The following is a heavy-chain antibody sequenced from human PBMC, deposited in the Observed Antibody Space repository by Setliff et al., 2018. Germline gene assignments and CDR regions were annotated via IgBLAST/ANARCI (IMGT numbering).Heavy chain of an antibody. V-gene: IGHV4-30-4*01. CDR2: ISHGVST. CDR1: GGSVSSTSHY. D-gene: IGHD2-2*01. Sequence: PSETLSLTCNVSGGSVSSTSHYWSWIRQPPGKGLEYIGHISHGVSTSYSPSLKSRLSISADTSKNQFSLKLTSVTAADTAVYYCARTHCTTTSCFYFHYWGQGTVVTVSS. J-gene: IGHJ4*02. CDR3: ARTHCTTTSCFYFHY.